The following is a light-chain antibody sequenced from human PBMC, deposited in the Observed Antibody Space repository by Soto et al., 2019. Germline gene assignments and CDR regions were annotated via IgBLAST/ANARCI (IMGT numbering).Light chain of an antibody. Sequence: EIGMPQSQPTLSVSPGERATLSCRASQSVSSNLAWYQQKPGQAPRLLIYGASTRATAIPARFSGSGSGTEFTLTINSLQSEDFAVYYCQQYNNWPPGTFGRGTKVDIK. CDR1: QSVSSN. V-gene: IGKV3-15*01. CDR2: GAS. CDR3: QQYNNWPPGT. J-gene: IGKJ1*01.